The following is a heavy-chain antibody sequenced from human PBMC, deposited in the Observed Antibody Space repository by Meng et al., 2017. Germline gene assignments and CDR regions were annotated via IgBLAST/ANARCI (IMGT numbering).Heavy chain of an antibody. D-gene: IGHD2-21*02. CDR3: ARAGPLEYQAYCGGDCYSIHFDY. CDR1: GYTFTSYD. V-gene: IGHV1-69*06. J-gene: IGHJ4*02. CDR2: IIPIFGTA. Sequence: SVKVSCKASGYTFTSYDINWVRQATGQGLEWMGGIIPIFGTANYAQKFQGRVTITADKSTSTAYMELSSLRSEDTAVYYCARAGPLEYQAYCGGDCYSIHFDYWGQGTLVTVSS.